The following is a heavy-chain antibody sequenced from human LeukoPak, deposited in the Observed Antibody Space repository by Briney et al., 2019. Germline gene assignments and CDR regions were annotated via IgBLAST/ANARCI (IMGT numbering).Heavy chain of an antibody. V-gene: IGHV3-7*03. CDR3: ARAYADY. CDR2: IKQDGSEK. CDR1: GFTFSNYW. Sequence: GGSLRLSCAASGFTFSNYWMSWVRQAPGKGLEWVANIKQDGSEKYYVDFVKGRFTISRDNVKNSPYLQMNSLRAEDTAVYYCARAYADYWGQGTLVTVSS. J-gene: IGHJ4*02.